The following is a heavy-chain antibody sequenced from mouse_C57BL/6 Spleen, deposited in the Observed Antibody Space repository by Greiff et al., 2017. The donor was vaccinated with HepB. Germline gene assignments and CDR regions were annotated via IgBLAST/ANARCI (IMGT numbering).Heavy chain of an antibody. CDR1: GFTFSDYY. Sequence: EVMLVESGGGLVQPGGSLKLSCAASGFTFSDYYMYWVRQTPEKRLEWVAYISNGGGSTYYPDTVKGRFTISRDNAKNTLYLQMSRLKSEDTAMYYCARPYDGFYWYFDVWGTGTTVTVSS. J-gene: IGHJ1*03. D-gene: IGHD2-3*01. V-gene: IGHV5-12*01. CDR2: ISNGGGST. CDR3: ARPYDGFYWYFDV.